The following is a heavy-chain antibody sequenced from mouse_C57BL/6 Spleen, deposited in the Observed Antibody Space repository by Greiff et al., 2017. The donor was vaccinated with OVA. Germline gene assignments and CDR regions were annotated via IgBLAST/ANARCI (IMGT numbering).Heavy chain of an antibody. CDR3: ARHGWDLYYFDY. CDR1: GFTFSSYT. V-gene: IGHV5-9*01. J-gene: IGHJ2*01. D-gene: IGHD4-1*01. Sequence: EVHLVESGGGLVKPGGSLKLSCAASGFTFSSYTMSWVRQTPEKRLEWVATISGGGGNTYYPDSVKGRFTISRDNAKNTLYLQMSSLRSEDTALYYCARHGWDLYYFDYWGQGTTLTVSS. CDR2: ISGGGGNT.